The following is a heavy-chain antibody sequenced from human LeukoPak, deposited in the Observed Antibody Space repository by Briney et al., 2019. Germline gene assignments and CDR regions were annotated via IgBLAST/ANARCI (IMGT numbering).Heavy chain of an antibody. CDR1: GGAFSSHA. V-gene: IGHV1-69*05. J-gene: IGHJ4*02. D-gene: IGHD6-19*01. CDR2: IIPIFGTA. Sequence: SVKVSCKXSGGAFSSHAISWVRQAPGQGLEWMGRIIPIFGTANYAQKFQGRVTITTDESTSTAYMELSSLRSEDTAVYHCARTLMGSSGWYDYWGQGTLVTISS. CDR3: ARTLMGSSGWYDY.